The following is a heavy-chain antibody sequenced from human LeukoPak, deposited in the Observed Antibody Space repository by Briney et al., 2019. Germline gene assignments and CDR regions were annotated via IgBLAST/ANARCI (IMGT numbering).Heavy chain of an antibody. V-gene: IGHV3-15*07. CDR1: GSTLRNDW. Sequence: GGSLRLSCAASGSTLRNDWVNGVRQSPGKGLEWVGRILSKMHGGKIDYAAPVKGRFTISRDDSINTVHLQMDSLKIEDTAIYYCFVTSRGWGGQGNLVTVCS. CDR2: ILSKMHGGKI. J-gene: IGHJ4*02. D-gene: IGHD6-19*01. CDR3: FVTSRGW.